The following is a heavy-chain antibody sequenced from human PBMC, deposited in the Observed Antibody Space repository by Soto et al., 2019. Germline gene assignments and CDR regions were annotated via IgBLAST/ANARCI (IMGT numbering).Heavy chain of an antibody. J-gene: IGHJ4*02. V-gene: IGHV3-21*01. CDR2: ISKSDYT. Sequence: GGSLRLSCTVSGFAFNNYGINWVRQAPGKGLEWVSSISKSDYTYYSDSVKGRFAISRDSAKSSVSLQMNTLRVEDTAVYYCAREDSIIIPAVSDFWGQGTLVTVSS. CDR3: AREDSIIIPAVSDF. CDR1: GFAFNNYG. D-gene: IGHD2-2*01.